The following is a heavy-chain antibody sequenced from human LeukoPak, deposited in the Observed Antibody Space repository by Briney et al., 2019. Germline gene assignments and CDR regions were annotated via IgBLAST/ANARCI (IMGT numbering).Heavy chain of an antibody. D-gene: IGHD3-10*01. CDR3: ARDRGSNWFDP. J-gene: IGHJ5*02. Sequence: KPSETLSLTCTVSGGSISSGGYYWSWIRQPPGKGLEWIGYIYHSGSTYYNPSLKSRVTISVDRSKNQFSLKLSSVTAADTAVYYCARDRGSNWFDPWGQGTLVTVSS. CDR1: GGSISSGGYY. V-gene: IGHV4-30-2*01. CDR2: IYHSGST.